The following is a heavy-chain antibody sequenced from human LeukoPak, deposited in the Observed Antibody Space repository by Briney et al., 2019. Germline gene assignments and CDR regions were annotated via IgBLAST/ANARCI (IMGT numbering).Heavy chain of an antibody. V-gene: IGHV1-8*01. D-gene: IGHD3-10*01. CDR1: GYTFTSYD. J-gene: IGHJ4*02. CDR3: ARAGYYGSGTDY. CDR2: MNPNSGNT. Sequence: ASVKVSCKASGYTFTSYDINWVRQATGQELEWMGWMNPNSGNTGYAQKFQGRVTMTRNTSISTAYMELSSLRSEDTAVYYCARAGYYGSGTDYWGQGTLVTVSS.